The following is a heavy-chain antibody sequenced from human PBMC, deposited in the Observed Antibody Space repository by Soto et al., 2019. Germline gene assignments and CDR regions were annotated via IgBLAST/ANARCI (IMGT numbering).Heavy chain of an antibody. CDR2: ISAYDGDT. Sequence: QIQLVQSGAEVKKPGAAVKVSCRASVYTFSNYGFTWLRQAPGQGLEWMGWISAYDGDTNYAQNLQGRVSMTIDTSTSTAYRELRSLRSDDAAVYYCTSVAERELVRYLAYWGQGTLVTVSS. D-gene: IGHD1-26*01. CDR1: VYTFSNYG. J-gene: IGHJ4*02. V-gene: IGHV1-18*01. CDR3: TSVAERELVRYLAY.